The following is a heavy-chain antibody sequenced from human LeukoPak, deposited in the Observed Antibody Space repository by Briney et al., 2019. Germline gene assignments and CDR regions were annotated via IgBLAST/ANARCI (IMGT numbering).Heavy chain of an antibody. CDR2: INYRGSA. CDR1: GGSISSVDYY. V-gene: IGHV4-31*03. D-gene: IGHD6-13*01. Sequence: SETLSLTCTVSGGSISSVDYYWSWIRQYPGKGLEWIGYINYRGSAYYNPSLKSRVTISVDTSKNQFSLKLSSVTAADTAVYYCARGPRYSSSWYRIDYYYYYGMDVWGQGTTVTVSS. J-gene: IGHJ6*02. CDR3: ARGPRYSSSWYRIDYYYYYGMDV.